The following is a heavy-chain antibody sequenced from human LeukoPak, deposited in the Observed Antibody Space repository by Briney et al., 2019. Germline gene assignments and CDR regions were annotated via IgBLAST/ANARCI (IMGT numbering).Heavy chain of an antibody. CDR1: GGSISSSSYY. D-gene: IGHD3-10*02. Sequence: SETLSLTCTVSGGSISSSSYYWGWIRQPPGKGLEWTGSIYYSGSTYYNPSLKSRVTISVDTSKNQFSLKLSSVTAADTAVYYCARHVRPKYYFDYWGQGTLVTVSS. CDR3: ARHVRPKYYFDY. V-gene: IGHV4-39*01. CDR2: IYYSGST. J-gene: IGHJ4*02.